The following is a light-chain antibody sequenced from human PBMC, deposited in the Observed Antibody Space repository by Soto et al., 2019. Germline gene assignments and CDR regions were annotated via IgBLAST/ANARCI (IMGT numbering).Light chain of an antibody. CDR2: AAS. J-gene: IGKJ5*01. CDR1: QGISSY. Sequence: DIQLTQSPSFLSASVGDRVTITCRASQGISSYLAWYQQKPGKAPKLLIYAASTLQSGVPSRFSGSGSGTEFTLTISSLQLEDFATYSCQQLNXYPPTFGQGXRLE. V-gene: IGKV1-9*01. CDR3: QQLNXYPPT.